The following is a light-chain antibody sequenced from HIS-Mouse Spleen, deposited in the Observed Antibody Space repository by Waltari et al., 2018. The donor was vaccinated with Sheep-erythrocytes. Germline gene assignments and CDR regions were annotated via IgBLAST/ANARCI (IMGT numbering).Light chain of an antibody. CDR1: QSLLHSNGYNY. CDR3: MQALQTPIFT. CDR2: LGS. J-gene: IGKJ3*01. Sequence: DIVMTQSPLSLPVTPGEPASISSSSSQSLLHSNGYNYLDWYLQKPGQSPQLLIYLGSNRASGVPDRFSGSGSGTDFTLKISRVEAEDVGVYYCMQALQTPIFTFGPGTKVDIK. V-gene: IGKV2-28*01.